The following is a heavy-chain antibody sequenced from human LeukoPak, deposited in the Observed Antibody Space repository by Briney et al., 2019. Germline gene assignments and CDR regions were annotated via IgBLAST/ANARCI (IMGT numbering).Heavy chain of an antibody. D-gene: IGHD2-21*01. Sequence: GGSLRLSCAASGFTFSSYSMNWVRQAPGKGLEWVSSISSSSSYIYYADSVKGRFTISRDNSKKTLYLQMNSLRAEDTAVYYCAKDQVVPTHLFDYWGQGTLVTVSS. CDR1: GFTFSSYS. CDR2: ISSSSSYI. J-gene: IGHJ4*02. V-gene: IGHV3-21*04. CDR3: AKDQVVPTHLFDY.